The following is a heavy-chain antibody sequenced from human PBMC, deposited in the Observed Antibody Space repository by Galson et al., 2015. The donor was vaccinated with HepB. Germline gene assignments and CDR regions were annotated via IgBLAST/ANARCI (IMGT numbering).Heavy chain of an antibody. Sequence: SVKVSCKAFGGTFSSHPISWVRQAPGQGLQWMGGIIPIFGSANYPQRFQGRVTITADKSTSTAYMELSSLRSEDTAVYYCTRAAGEMATIKEEDLYYGMDVWGQGTTVTVSS. D-gene: IGHD5-24*01. CDR3: TRAAGEMATIKEEDLYYGMDV. CDR1: GGTFSSHP. J-gene: IGHJ6*02. CDR2: IIPIFGSA. V-gene: IGHV1-69*06.